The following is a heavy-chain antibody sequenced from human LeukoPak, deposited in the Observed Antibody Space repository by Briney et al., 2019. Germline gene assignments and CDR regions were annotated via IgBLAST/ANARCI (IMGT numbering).Heavy chain of an antibody. J-gene: IGHJ4*02. Sequence: ASVKVSCKISGFGLSVLSIHWMRQAPGKGLEWVGWISAYNGNTNYAQKFQGRVTITADESTSTAYMELSSLRSEDTAVYYCARGGTVSTTWYPYDYWGQGTLVTVSS. D-gene: IGHD6-13*01. CDR2: ISAYNGNT. CDR3: ARGGTVSTTWYPYDY. CDR1: GFGLSVLS. V-gene: IGHV1-69*13.